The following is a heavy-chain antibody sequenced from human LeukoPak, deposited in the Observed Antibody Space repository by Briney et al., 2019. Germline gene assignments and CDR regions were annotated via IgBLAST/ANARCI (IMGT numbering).Heavy chain of an antibody. CDR3: ARMSGSRYYFDY. CDR1: GFSLTTSGMC. CDR2: IDWDEDK. J-gene: IGHJ4*02. D-gene: IGHD6-13*01. Sequence: SGPALVKPTQTLTLTCTFSGFSLTTSGMCVSWIRQPPGKALEWLARIDWDEDKFYRTSLKTRLTISKDTSKNQVVLTVTNMDPVDTATYYCARMSGSRYYFDYWGQGALVTVSS. V-gene: IGHV2-70*17.